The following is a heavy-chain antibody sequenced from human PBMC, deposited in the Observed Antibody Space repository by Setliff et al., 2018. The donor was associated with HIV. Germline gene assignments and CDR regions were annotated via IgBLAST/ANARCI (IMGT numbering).Heavy chain of an antibody. CDR3: AKEVATTYYYRYMDV. J-gene: IGHJ6*03. Sequence: GASVKVSCKASGGTFSDSAINWVRQAPGQGLEWMGRIIPVFGTANYAPKFPDRVTITADKSTGTAYLELGSLRSDDTAVYYCAKEVATTYYYRYMDVWGTG. V-gene: IGHV1-69*06. CDR1: GGTFSDSA. CDR2: IIPVFGTA. D-gene: IGHD5-12*01.